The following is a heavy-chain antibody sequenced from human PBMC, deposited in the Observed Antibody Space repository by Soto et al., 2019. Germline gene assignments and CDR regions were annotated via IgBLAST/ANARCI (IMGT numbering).Heavy chain of an antibody. CDR3: AREYCGGDCYRGQNYFDY. V-gene: IGHV3-66*01. J-gene: IGHJ4*02. CDR2: IYSGGST. Sequence: PGGSLRLSCAASGFTVSSNYMSWVRQAPGKGLEWVSVIYSGGSTYYADSVKGRFTISRDNSKNTLYLQMNSLRAEDTAVYYCAREYCGGDCYRGQNYFDYWGQGTLVTVSS. CDR1: GFTVSSNY. D-gene: IGHD2-21*01.